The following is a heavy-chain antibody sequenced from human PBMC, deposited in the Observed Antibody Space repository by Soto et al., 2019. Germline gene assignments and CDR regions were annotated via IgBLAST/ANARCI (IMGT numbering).Heavy chain of an antibody. D-gene: IGHD6-6*01. Sequence: GASVKVSCKASGGTFSSYAISWVRQAPGQGLEWMGGIIPIFGTANYAQKFQGRVTITADKSTSTAYMELSSLRSEDTAVYYCARVTEYSSSYDFGYWGHGPLVTVSS. V-gene: IGHV1-69*06. CDR1: GGTFSSYA. CDR3: ARVTEYSSSYDFGY. CDR2: IIPIFGTA. J-gene: IGHJ4*01.